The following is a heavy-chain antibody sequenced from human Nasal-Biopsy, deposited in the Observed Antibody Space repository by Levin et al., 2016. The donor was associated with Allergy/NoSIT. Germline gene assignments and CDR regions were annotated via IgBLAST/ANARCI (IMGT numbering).Heavy chain of an antibody. CDR1: GDSISRSY. J-gene: IGHJ4*02. CDR3: AKGRRSAAADI. CDR2: VHYGGYG. D-gene: IGHD6-13*01. V-gene: IGHV4-59*12. Sequence: SETLSLTCSVSGDSISRSYYSWIRQPPGKGLEWVGFVHYGGYGNSCPSLKTRVTISVDTSNNQFSLGPTSATVADTAMYYCAKGRRSAAADIWGQGILVTVSS.